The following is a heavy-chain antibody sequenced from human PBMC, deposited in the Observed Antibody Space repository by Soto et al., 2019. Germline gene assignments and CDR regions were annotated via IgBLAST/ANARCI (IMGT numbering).Heavy chain of an antibody. Sequence: QVQLVQSGAEVKKPGASVKVSCKASGYTFTSYGISWVRQAPGQGLEWMGWISAYNGNTNYAQKLQGRVTKTTDTSTGTADMERRSPDADDTAVYYCARANDYVSYWGQGTLVTVSS. D-gene: IGHD3-16*01. V-gene: IGHV1-18*01. J-gene: IGHJ4*02. CDR2: ISAYNGNT. CDR3: ARANDYVSY. CDR1: GYTFTSYG.